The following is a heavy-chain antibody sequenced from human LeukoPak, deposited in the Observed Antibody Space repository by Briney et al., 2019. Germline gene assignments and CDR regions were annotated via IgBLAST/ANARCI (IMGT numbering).Heavy chain of an antibody. J-gene: IGHJ4*02. V-gene: IGHV4-4*07. D-gene: IGHD2-15*01. Sequence: SETLSLTCTVSGGSISSYYWSWIRQPAGKGLEWIGRIYTSGSTNYNPSLKSRVTMSVDTSKNQFSLKLSSVTAADTAVYYCASGLLCSGGSCSPGYYFDYWGQGTLVTVSS. CDR3: ASGLLCSGGSCSPGYYFDY. CDR1: GGSISSYY. CDR2: IYTSGST.